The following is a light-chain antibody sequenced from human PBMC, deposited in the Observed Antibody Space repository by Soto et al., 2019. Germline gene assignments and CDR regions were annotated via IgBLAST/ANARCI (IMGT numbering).Light chain of an antibody. CDR2: GAS. V-gene: IGKV3-20*01. J-gene: IGKJ3*01. CDR1: QYINTR. CDR3: QQYGRA. Sequence: EVVLTQSPATLSSFPGDRVTLSCRASQYINTRLAWYQHRPGQAPRLLIYGASSRATGIPDRFSGSGSGTDFTLTISRLEPEDFAVYYCQQYGRAFGPGTKVDVK.